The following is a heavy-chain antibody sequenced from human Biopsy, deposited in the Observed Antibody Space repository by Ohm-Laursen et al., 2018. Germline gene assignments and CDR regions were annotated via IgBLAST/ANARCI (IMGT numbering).Heavy chain of an antibody. V-gene: IGHV1-2*02. Sequence: GASVKVSCKASGYTFTDYSLHWVRQAPGQGLEWMGWVNPNSGATNYAQKFQGRVTMTSDTSISTAYIELRRLISDDTAVYFCARDRMVTIITLVRADTFDIWGQGTLVSVSP. CDR3: ARDRMVTIITLVRADTFDI. D-gene: IGHD3-10*01. J-gene: IGHJ3*02. CDR1: GYTFTDYS. CDR2: VNPNSGAT.